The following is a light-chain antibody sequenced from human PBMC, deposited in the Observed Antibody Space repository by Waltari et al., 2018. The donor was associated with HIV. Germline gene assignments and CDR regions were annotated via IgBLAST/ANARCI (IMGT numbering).Light chain of an antibody. Sequence: QSALTQPASVSGFPGQSINISCTGISTDSRFYQYVSWYQQHPGKIPSLIIFDINNRPSGVSDHISGSRSGNSASLTFSGLQSGDEAHYYCASNRLDYTLIFGGGTKLTVL. CDR1: STDSRFYQY. CDR3: ASNRLDYTLI. CDR2: DIN. V-gene: IGLV2-14*03. J-gene: IGLJ2*01.